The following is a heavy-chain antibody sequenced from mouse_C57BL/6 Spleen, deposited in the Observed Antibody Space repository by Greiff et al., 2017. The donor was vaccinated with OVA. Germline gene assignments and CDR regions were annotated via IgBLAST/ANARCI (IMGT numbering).Heavy chain of an antibody. CDR2: ISYSGST. J-gene: IGHJ2*01. CDR3: ARDRGHSSGLDY. V-gene: IGHV3-1*01. CDR1: GYSITSGYD. D-gene: IGHD3-1*01. Sequence: EVQLVESGPGMVKPSQSLSLTCTVTGYSITSGYDWHWIRHFPGNKLEWMGYISYSGSTNYNPSLKSRISITHDTSKNHFFLKLNSVTTEDTATYYCARDRGHSSGLDYWGQGTTLTVSS.